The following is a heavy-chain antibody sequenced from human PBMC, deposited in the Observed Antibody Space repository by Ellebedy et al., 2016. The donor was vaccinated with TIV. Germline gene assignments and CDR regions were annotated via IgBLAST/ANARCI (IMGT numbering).Heavy chain of an antibody. CDR2: LTTGGVT. D-gene: IGHD3-22*01. CDR3: ARMYFYDTSGDIGY. CDR1: GFTFTGYW. Sequence: GESLKISCAASGFTFTGYWMSWVRQAPGKGLEWVSALTTGGVTFYADSVKGRFTISRDSSKNTLYLQMNSLRVEDTAVYYCARMYFYDTSGDIGYWGQGTLVTVSS. V-gene: IGHV3-23*01. J-gene: IGHJ4*02.